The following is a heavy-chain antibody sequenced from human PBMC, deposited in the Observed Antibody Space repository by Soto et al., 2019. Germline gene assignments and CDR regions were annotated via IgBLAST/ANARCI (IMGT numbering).Heavy chain of an antibody. CDR2: IYYSGST. CDR1: GGSISSSSYY. CDR3: ARLPKGHYYGSGSYYPFDY. J-gene: IGHJ4*02. Sequence: SETLSLTCTVSGGSISSSSYYLGWIRPPPGKGLEWIGSIYYSGSTYYNPSLKSRVTISVDTSKNQFSLKLSSVTAADTAVYYCARLPKGHYYGSGSYYPFDYWGQGTLVTVSS. D-gene: IGHD3-10*01. V-gene: IGHV4-39*01.